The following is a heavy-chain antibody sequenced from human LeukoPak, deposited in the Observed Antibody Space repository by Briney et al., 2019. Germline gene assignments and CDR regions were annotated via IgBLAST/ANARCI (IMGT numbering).Heavy chain of an antibody. CDR3: ARDGYSYREYFQH. D-gene: IGHD5-18*01. CDR1: GFTFSNYN. Sequence: GGSLRLSCAASGFTFSNYNMNWVRQAPGKGLEWVSSISSSSSYIYYADSVKGRFTISRDNAKNSLYLQMNNLRAEDTAVYYCARDGYSYREYFQHWGQGTLVTVSS. CDR2: ISSSSSYI. J-gene: IGHJ1*01. V-gene: IGHV3-21*01.